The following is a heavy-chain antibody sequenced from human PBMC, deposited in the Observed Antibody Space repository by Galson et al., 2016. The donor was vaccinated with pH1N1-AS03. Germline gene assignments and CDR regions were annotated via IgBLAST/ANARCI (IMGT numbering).Heavy chain of an antibody. D-gene: IGHD6-13*01. Sequence: SLRLSCAASGVTFSSYAMHWVRQAPGKGLEYVSAISGNGFSTYYANSVKGRFTISRDNSKNTLYLQMGSLRAEDMDVYYCARGPDPYSNYWFPPPDYWGQGTLVTVSS. J-gene: IGHJ4*02. CDR2: ISGNGFST. CDR3: ARGPDPYSNYWFPPPDY. CDR1: GVTFSSYA. V-gene: IGHV3-64*01.